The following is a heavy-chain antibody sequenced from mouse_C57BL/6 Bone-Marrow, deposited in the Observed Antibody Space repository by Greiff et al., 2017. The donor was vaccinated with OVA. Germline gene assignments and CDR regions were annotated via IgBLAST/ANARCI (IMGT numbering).Heavy chain of an antibody. Sequence: LVESGAELVRPGASVTLSCKASGYTFTDYEMHWVKQTPVHGLEWIGAIDPETGGTAYNQKFKGKATLTADKSSSTAYMELRSLTSEDSGVYFCARGRIGRRGTLYYAMDYWGQGTSVTVSS. CDR3: ARGRIGRRGTLYYAMDY. D-gene: IGHD2-12*01. J-gene: IGHJ4*01. CDR2: IDPETGGT. V-gene: IGHV1-15*01. CDR1: GYTFTDYE.